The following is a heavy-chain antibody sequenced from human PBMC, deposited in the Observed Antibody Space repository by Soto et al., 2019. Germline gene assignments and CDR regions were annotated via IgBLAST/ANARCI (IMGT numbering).Heavy chain of an antibody. V-gene: IGHV1-2*02. Sequence: ASVKVSCKASGHTFTGYYMHWVRQAPGQGLEWMGWINPNSGGTNYAQKFQGRVTMTRDTSISTAYMELSRLRSDDTAVYYCARAWDYDILTGYLNWFDPWGQGTLVTVSS. J-gene: IGHJ5*02. D-gene: IGHD3-9*01. CDR2: INPNSGGT. CDR1: GHTFTGYY. CDR3: ARAWDYDILTGYLNWFDP.